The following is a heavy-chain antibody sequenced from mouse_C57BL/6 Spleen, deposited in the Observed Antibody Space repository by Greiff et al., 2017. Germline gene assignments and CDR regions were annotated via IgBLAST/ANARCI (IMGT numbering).Heavy chain of an antibody. Sequence: EVQLQQSGPELVKPGASVKISCKASGYTFTDYYMNWVKQSHGKSLEWIGDINPNNGGTSYNQKFKGKATLTVDKSSSPAYMELRSLTSEDSAVYYCARGGTSGDYWGQGTTLTVSS. CDR3: ARGGTSGDY. V-gene: IGHV1-26*01. CDR1: GYTFTDYY. CDR2: INPNNGGT. J-gene: IGHJ2*01. D-gene: IGHD3-1*01.